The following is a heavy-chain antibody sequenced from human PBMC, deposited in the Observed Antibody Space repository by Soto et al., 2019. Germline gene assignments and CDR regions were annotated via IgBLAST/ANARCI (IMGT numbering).Heavy chain of an antibody. CDR3: ARQNYDYIWGTYRPHYFDY. Sequence: PSETLSLTCAVSGGSISSSSYYWGWIRQPPGKGLEWIGSIYYSGSTYYNPSLKSRVTISVDTSKNQSSLKLRSVTAADTAVYYCARQNYDYIWGTYRPHYFDYWGQGTLVTVSS. CDR2: IYYSGST. D-gene: IGHD3-16*02. CDR1: GGSISSSSYY. V-gene: IGHV4-39*01. J-gene: IGHJ4*02.